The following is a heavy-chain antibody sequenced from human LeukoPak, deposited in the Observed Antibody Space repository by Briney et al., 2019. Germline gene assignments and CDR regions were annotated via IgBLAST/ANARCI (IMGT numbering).Heavy chain of an antibody. Sequence: SVKVACKASGYTFTSYGISWVRQAPGQGLEWMGGIIPIFGTASYAQKFQGRVTITADESTSTAYMELSSLRSEDTAVYYCARKGSYSSSWYDSFDYWGQGTLVTVSS. CDR2: IIPIFGTA. D-gene: IGHD6-13*01. J-gene: IGHJ4*02. CDR3: ARKGSYSSSWYDSFDY. CDR1: GYTFTSYG. V-gene: IGHV1-69*13.